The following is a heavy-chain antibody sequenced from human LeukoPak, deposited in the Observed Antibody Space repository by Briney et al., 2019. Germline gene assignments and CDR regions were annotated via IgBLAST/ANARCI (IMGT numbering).Heavy chain of an antibody. CDR2: IYYSGST. D-gene: IGHD5-18*01. J-gene: IGHJ4*02. CDR1: GGSISSYY. CDR3: AREKVDTAMEGGFDY. Sequence: SETLSLTCTVSGGSISSYYWSWIRQPPGKGLEWIGYIYYSGSTNYNPSLKSRVTISVDTSKNQFSLKLSSVTAADTAVYYCAREKVDTAMEGGFDYWGQGTLVTVSS. V-gene: IGHV4-59*12.